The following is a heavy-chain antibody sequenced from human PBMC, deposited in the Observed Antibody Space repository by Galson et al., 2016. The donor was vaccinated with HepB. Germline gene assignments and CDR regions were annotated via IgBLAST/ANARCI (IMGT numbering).Heavy chain of an antibody. CDR3: ARRSTLVRGGMRTHGGFDI. V-gene: IGHV5-51*01. Sequence: QSGAEVKKPGESLKISCKGSGYSFNSYWIAWVRQMPGKGLEWMGIIYPADSDTRYSPSFQGQVTISVDKSISTAYLQWSSLESSDIAMYYCARRSTLVRGGMRTHGGFDIWGQGTMVTVSP. D-gene: IGHD3-10*01. CDR2: IYPADSDT. J-gene: IGHJ3*02. CDR1: GYSFNSYW.